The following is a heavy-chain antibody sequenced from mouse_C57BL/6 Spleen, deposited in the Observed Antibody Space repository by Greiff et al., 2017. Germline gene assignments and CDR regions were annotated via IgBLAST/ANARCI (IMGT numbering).Heavy chain of an antibody. J-gene: IGHJ2*01. V-gene: IGHV7-1*01. CDR1: GFTFSDFY. D-gene: IGHD2-5*01. CDR3: ARSGYSNYYFDY. CDR2: SRNKANDYTT. Sequence: EVKLMESGGGLVQSGRSLRLSCATSGFTFSDFYMEWVRQAPGKGLEWIAASRNKANDYTTEYSASVKGRFIVSRDTSQSILYLQMNALRAEDTAIYYCARSGYSNYYFDYWGQGTTLTVSS.